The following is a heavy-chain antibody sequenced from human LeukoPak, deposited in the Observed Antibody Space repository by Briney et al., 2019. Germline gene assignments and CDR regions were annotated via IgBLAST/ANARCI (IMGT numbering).Heavy chain of an antibody. CDR1: GGSFSGYY. CDR2: INHSGST. Sequence: SETLSLTCAVYGGSFSGYYWSWIRQPPGKGLEWIGEINHSGSTNYNPSLKSRVTISVDTSKNQFSLKLSSVTAADTAVYYCARLRYYDSRLGAFDIWGQGTMVTVSS. V-gene: IGHV4-34*01. CDR3: ARLRYYDSRLGAFDI. J-gene: IGHJ3*02. D-gene: IGHD3-22*01.